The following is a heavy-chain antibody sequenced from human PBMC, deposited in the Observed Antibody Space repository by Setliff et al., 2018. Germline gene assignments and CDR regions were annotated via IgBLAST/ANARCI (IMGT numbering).Heavy chain of an antibody. V-gene: IGHV4-39*01. CDR3: VRPGGTTVVARHFDY. J-gene: IGHJ4*01. CDR1: GGSISTNTYF. D-gene: IGHD2-15*01. CDR2: TYYSGDA. Sequence: ETLSLTCTVSGGSISTNTYFWGWIRQSPGKGLEWIGNTYYSGDAYYNPSLKSRVTISIDTSRNQFSLELRSVTVADTATYYCVRPGGTTVVARHFDYWGSGILVTVS.